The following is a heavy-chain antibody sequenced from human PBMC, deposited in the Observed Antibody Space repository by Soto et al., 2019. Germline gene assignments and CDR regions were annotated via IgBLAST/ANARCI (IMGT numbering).Heavy chain of an antibody. V-gene: IGHV3-73*01. Sequence: EVPLVDSGGGLVQPGGSLKLSCAASGFTFNIAAIHWVRQASGKGLEWVGLIRNKANGYATAYAASMRGRITVSRDDSKNMAFLEINSLKSEDTAVYHCARQGVALELDLWGQGTLVTVSS. CDR3: ARQGVALELDL. D-gene: IGHD1-7*01. CDR2: IRNKANGYAT. J-gene: IGHJ5*02. CDR1: GFTFNIAA.